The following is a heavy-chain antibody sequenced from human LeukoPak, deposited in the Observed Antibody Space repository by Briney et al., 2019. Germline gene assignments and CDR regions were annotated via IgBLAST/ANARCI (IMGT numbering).Heavy chain of an antibody. J-gene: IGHJ6*02. CDR1: GGSMSSYY. D-gene: IGHD3-3*01. V-gene: IGHV4-59*01. Sequence: SETLSLTCTVSGGSMSSYYWSWIRQPPGKGLEWIGYIYYSGSTNYNPSLKGRVTISVDTSKNQFSLKLSSVTAADTAVYYCARGSTIFGVVIVPHAYGMDVWGQGTTVTVSS. CDR2: IYYSGST. CDR3: ARGSTIFGVVIVPHAYGMDV.